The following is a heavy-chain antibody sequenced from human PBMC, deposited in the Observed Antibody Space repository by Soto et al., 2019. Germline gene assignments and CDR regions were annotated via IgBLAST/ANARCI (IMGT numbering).Heavy chain of an antibody. V-gene: IGHV4-30-4*01. CDR3: ARVRVWRPYGMDV. J-gene: IGHJ6*02. CDR1: GGSISSGDYY. D-gene: IGHD6-6*01. Sequence: PSETLSLTCTVSGGSISSGDYYWSWIRQPPGKGLEWIGYIYYSGSTYYNPSLKSRVTISVDTSKNQFSLKLSSVTAADTAVYYCARVRVWRPYGMDVWGQGTTVTVSS. CDR2: IYYSGST.